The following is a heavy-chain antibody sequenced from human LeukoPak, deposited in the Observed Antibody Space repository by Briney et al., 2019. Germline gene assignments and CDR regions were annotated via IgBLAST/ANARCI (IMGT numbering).Heavy chain of an antibody. CDR2: ISGSGDTP. J-gene: IGHJ4*02. CDR1: GFTFSSYA. CDR3: AKKGSSGYYAQYFDY. V-gene: IGHV3-23*01. D-gene: IGHD3-22*01. Sequence: GESLRLSCAASGFTFSSYAMSWVRQAPGKGLEWVSSISGSGDTPYYADSVKGRFTISRDNSKSTLYLEMNSLRAEDTAVYYCAKKGSSGYYAQYFDYWGQGTLVTVSS.